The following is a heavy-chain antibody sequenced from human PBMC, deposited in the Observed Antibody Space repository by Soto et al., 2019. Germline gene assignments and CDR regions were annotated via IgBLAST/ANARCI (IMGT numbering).Heavy chain of an antibody. D-gene: IGHD3-22*01. CDR1: GGPYSKYS. CDR2: IIATFDTT. Sequence: QVQLVQSGTEVKKPGSSVTVSCKASGGPYSKYSISWVRQAPGQGLEWVGRIIATFDTTNYAQKFRDRATPAPXXXTXXVYMDLSGLRSADTAVYYCARSLLGDDYESDGLDHWGQGTLGTVSS. V-gene: IGHV1-69*08. CDR3: ARSLLGDDYESDGLDH. J-gene: IGHJ4*02.